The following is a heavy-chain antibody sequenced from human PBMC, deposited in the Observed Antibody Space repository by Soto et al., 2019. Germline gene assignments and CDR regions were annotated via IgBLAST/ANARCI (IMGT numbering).Heavy chain of an antibody. CDR2: ISVYNGKT. Sequence: QVQLVQSGAEVKKPGASVKVSCKASGYTFKSYGITWVRQAPGQGLEWMGWISVYNGKTHYAQKLQGRVTMTTDTYTRTGYMELRSLRSDDTAVYYFARAGGYSSSFLAYWGQGPLVTVSS. J-gene: IGHJ4*02. CDR1: GYTFKSYG. CDR3: ARAGGYSSSFLAY. D-gene: IGHD6-6*01. V-gene: IGHV1-18*01.